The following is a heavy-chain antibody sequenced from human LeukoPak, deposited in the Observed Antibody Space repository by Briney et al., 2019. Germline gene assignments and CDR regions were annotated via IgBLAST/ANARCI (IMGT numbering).Heavy chain of an antibody. CDR1: VDSVSSNSAA. Sequence: SQTLSLTCAVSVDSVSSNSAAWNWIRQSPSRGLEWLGRTYYRSKWSNEYGISVKSRTTINSDTSKNQFSLHLNSVTPEDTAMCYCARERTGFDYWGQGTLVTVSS. J-gene: IGHJ4*02. CDR3: ARERTGFDY. CDR2: TYYRSKWSN. D-gene: IGHD1-1*01. V-gene: IGHV6-1*01.